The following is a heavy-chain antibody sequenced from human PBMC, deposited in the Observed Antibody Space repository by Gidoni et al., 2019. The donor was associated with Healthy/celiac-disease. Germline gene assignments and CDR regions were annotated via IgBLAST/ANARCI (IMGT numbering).Heavy chain of an antibody. D-gene: IGHD2-2*01. V-gene: IGHV4-34*01. Sequence: QVQLQQWGAGLLKPSETLSLTCAVYGGSFSGYYWSWIRQPPGKGLEWIGEINHSGSTNYNPSLKSRVTISVDTSKNQFSLKLSSVTAADTAVYYCARVQYQLLRGFVKNGMDVWGQGTTVTVSS. CDR3: ARVQYQLLRGFVKNGMDV. CDR2: INHSGST. J-gene: IGHJ6*02. CDR1: GGSFSGYY.